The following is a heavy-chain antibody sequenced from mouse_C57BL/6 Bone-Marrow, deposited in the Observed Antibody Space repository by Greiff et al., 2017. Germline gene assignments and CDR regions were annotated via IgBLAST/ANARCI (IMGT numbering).Heavy chain of an antibody. CDR1: GYTFTSYW. CDR2: IHPNSGST. Sequence: QVHVKQPGAELVKPGASVKLSCKASGYTFTSYWMHWVKQRPGQGLEWIGMIHPNSGSTNYNEKFKSKATLTVDKSSSTAYMQLSSLTSADSAVYYCARGGYYPYWGQGTTLTVSA. D-gene: IGHD2-3*01. CDR3: ARGGYYPY. J-gene: IGHJ2*01. V-gene: IGHV1-64*01.